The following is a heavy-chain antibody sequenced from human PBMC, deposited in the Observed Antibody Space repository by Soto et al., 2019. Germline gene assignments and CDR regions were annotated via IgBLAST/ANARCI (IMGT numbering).Heavy chain of an antibody. CDR3: ARHDCRNGFCRRGTVDP. J-gene: IGHJ5*02. D-gene: IGHD2-8*01. Sequence: SETLSLTCTVSGGSIRSSDYYWGWIRQPPGKGLEWIGSIYNSGSTYYNPSLKSRVTISVDTSKNQFSLILSSLSATDTAVYYCARHDCRNGFCRRGTVDPWGQGTLVTVSS. CDR2: IYNSGST. V-gene: IGHV4-39*01. CDR1: GGSIRSSDYY.